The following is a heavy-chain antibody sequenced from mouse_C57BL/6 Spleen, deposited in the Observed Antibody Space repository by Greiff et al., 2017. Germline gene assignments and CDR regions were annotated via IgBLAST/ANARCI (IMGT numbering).Heavy chain of an antibody. CDR3: AIAGTTWFAY. D-gene: IGHD4-1*01. CDR1: GYTFTSYW. V-gene: IGHV1-74*01. J-gene: IGHJ3*01. Sequence: QVQLQHPGADLVKPGASVKVSCKASGYTFTSYWMHWVQQRPGQGLEWIGRIHPSDSDTNYNHKFKGKATLTVDKASSTAYMQLSSLTSEGSAVYYCAIAGTTWFAYWGQETLVTVSA. CDR2: IHPSDSDT.